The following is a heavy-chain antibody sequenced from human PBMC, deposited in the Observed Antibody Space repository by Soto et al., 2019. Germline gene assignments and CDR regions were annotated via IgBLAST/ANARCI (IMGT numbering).Heavy chain of an antibody. CDR2: IYYSGST. J-gene: IGHJ4*02. CDR1: GGSISSGGYY. Sequence: QVQLQESGPGLVKPSQTLSLTCTVSGGSISSGGYYWSWIRQHPGKGLEWIGYIYYSGSTYYNPSLKSRVTISVDPSKNQFSLELSSVTAADTAVYYCARGVRYYDILTGHDYWGQGTLVTVSS. CDR3: ARGVRYYDILTGHDY. D-gene: IGHD3-9*01. V-gene: IGHV4-31*03.